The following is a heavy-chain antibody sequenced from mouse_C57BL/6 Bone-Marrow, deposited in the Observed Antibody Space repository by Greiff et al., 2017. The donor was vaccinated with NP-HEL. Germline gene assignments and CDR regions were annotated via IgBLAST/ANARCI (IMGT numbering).Heavy chain of an antibody. CDR2: ISSGGGYT. CDR1: GFTFSSYA. CDR3: TRVDRTGYFDV. Sequence: EVQLVESGAGLVKPGGSLKLSCAASGFTFSSYAMSWVRQTPEKRLEWVAYISSGGGYTYYADTVKGRFTISRDNAKNTQYLQMSRLTSEDTAMYYCTRVDRTGYFDVWGTGTTVTVSS. D-gene: IGHD3-2*01. J-gene: IGHJ1*03. V-gene: IGHV5-9-1*02.